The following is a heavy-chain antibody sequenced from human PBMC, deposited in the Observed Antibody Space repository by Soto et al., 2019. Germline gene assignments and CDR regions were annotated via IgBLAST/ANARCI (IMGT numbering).Heavy chain of an antibody. CDR3: ARVKTTEDYGDGGWSDP. CDR1: GYSISSGYY. J-gene: IGHJ5*02. Sequence: SETLSLTCAVSGYSISSGYYWGWIRQPPGKGLEWIGSIYHSGSTYYNPSLKSRVTISVDTSKNQFSLKLSSVTAADTAVYYCARVKTTEDYGDGGWSDPWGDGTMVTVYS. CDR2: IYHSGST. V-gene: IGHV4-38-2*01. D-gene: IGHD4-17*01.